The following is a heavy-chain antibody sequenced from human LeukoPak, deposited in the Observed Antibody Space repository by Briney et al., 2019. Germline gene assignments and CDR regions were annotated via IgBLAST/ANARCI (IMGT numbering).Heavy chain of an antibody. V-gene: IGHV1-2*02. Sequence: TSGKLRCSVSAYAFTVFYKDRERHAQAPGNGLMGLINTNSVVTNYAQKFQGRVNMTRDTSISTACMDLNRLTSDDTAAYCCARDPYYYDSSGSLNWFDPWGQGTLVTVSS. CDR2: INTNSVVT. D-gene: IGHD3-22*01. J-gene: IGHJ5*02. CDR1: AYAFTVFY. CDR3: ARDPYYYDSSGSLNWFDP.